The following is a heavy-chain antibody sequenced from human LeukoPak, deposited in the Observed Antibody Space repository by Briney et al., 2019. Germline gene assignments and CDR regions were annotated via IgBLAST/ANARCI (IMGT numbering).Heavy chain of an antibody. V-gene: IGHV4-59*01. CDR3: ASNYYDILTYY. J-gene: IGHJ4*02. D-gene: IGHD3-9*01. CDR1: GGSISSYY. CDR2: IYYSGST. Sequence: SETLSLTCTVSGGSISSYYWSWIRQPPGKGLEWIGYIYYSGSTNYNPSLKSRVTISVDTSKNQFSLKLSSVTAADTAVYYCASNYYDILTYYWGQGTLVTVSS.